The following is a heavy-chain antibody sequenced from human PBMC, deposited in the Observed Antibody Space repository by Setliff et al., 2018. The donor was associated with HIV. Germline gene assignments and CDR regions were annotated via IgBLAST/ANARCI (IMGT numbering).Heavy chain of an antibody. CDR2: INPSGGT. V-gene: IGHV4-34*01. J-gene: IGHJ6*03. CDR3: ARRFGASYLFSGYMDV. Sequence: SETLSLTCAVYGESFSGFYWNWVRQPPGKGLEWIGEINPSGGTNYNPSLKSRVTISVDKAKNQFSLKLTSVTAADTAVYFCARRFGASYLFSGYMDVWGKGTTVTVSS. D-gene: IGHD1-26*01. CDR1: GESFSGFY.